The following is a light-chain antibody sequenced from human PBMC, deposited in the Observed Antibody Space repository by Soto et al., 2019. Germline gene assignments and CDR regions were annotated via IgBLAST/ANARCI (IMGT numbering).Light chain of an antibody. CDR2: GAS. Sequence: EIVMTQSPATLSVSPGERATLSCMASQSVSSNLAWYQQKPGQAPRLLIYGASIRATGIPARFSGSGSGTEFTLTISSLQSEDFAVYYCQQYNNWPPRTFGQGTKLEIK. J-gene: IGKJ2*01. V-gene: IGKV3D-15*01. CDR3: QQYNNWPPRT. CDR1: QSVSSN.